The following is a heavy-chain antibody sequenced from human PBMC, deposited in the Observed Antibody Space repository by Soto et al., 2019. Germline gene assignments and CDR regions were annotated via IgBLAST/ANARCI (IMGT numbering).Heavy chain of an antibody. CDR2: INPSGGST. J-gene: IGHJ6*02. CDR1: GYTFTSYY. V-gene: IGHV1-46*01. CDR3: VRYIVVVPAAMPYYYYYGMDV. Sequence: ASVKVSCKASGYTFTSYYMHWVRQAPGQGLEWMGIINPSGGSTSYAQKFQGRVTMTRDTSTSTVYMELSSLRSEDTAVYYCVRYIVVVPAAMPYYYYYGMDVWGQGTTVTVSS. D-gene: IGHD2-2*01.